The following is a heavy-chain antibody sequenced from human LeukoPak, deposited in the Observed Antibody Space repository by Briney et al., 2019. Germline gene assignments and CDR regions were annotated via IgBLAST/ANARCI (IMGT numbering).Heavy chain of an antibody. CDR1: GGSISSYY. CDR2: IYDSGST. Sequence: PSETLSLTCTVSGGSISSYYWNWIRQPPGKGLEWIGYIYDSGSTNYNPPLKSRVTISVDTSKNQVSLNLSSVTAADTAVYYCARSDSRSDFDYWGQGILVTVSS. V-gene: IGHV4-59*01. J-gene: IGHJ4*02. CDR3: ARSDSRSDFDY. D-gene: IGHD3-16*02.